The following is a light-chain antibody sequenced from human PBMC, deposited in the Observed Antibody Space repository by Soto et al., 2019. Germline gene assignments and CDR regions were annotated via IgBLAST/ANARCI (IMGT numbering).Light chain of an antibody. CDR3: MQGMEALLT. V-gene: IGKV2D-29*01. Sequence: DIVMTQTPQSLSVTPGQAASISCRSSQSLLHSDGKTYFYWYLQKPGQPPHLLIYEISNRFSGVPDRFSGSGSGTDFTLKISRVEAEDLGVYYCMQGMEALLTFGGGTKVEFK. J-gene: IGKJ4*01. CDR2: EIS. CDR1: QSLLHSDGKTY.